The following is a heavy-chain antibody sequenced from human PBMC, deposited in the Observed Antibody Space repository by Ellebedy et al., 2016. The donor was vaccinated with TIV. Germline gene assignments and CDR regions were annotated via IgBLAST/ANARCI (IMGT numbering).Heavy chain of an antibody. Sequence: GESLKISCAASGFTLSSYWMHWVRQAPGKGLVWVSRVHKDGIVANYADFVKGLFTISRDNARNALYLQMDSLRAEDTAVYYCVRDSEHYSFDYWGQGTLVTVSS. CDR2: VHKDGIVA. J-gene: IGHJ4*02. D-gene: IGHD3-10*01. V-gene: IGHV3-74*01. CDR3: VRDSEHYSFDY. CDR1: GFTLSSYW.